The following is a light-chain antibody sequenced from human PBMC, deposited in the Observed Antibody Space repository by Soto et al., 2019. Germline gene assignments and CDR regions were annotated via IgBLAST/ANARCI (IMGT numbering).Light chain of an antibody. CDR2: EVT. J-gene: IGLJ3*02. V-gene: IGLV2-14*01. CDR1: TSDVGSYNF. Sequence: QSALTQPASVSGSPGQSITISCTGTTSDVGSYNFVSWYQQLPGKAPKLLIYEVTNRPSGTSNRFSGSKSGNTASLTISGLQAEDEADYYCSSFTTSILVFGGGTKLTVL. CDR3: SSFTTSILV.